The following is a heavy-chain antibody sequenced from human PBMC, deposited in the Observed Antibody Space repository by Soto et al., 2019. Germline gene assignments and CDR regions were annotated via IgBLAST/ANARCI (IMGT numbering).Heavy chain of an antibody. J-gene: IGHJ3*01. CDR2: IVPFLGTI. D-gene: IGHD3-3*01. V-gene: IGHV1-69*08. CDR1: GVTFSSYN. CDR3: AGPFGVFPYDAFDV. Sequence: QVQLVQSGAELKRPGSSVKFSCKASGVTFSSYNIHWVRQAPGQGLEWMGRIVPFLGTIDHAQTFQDRVTISADKSTSTAYMELTSLRSDDTAVYYCAGPFGVFPYDAFDVWGQGTMLIVSS.